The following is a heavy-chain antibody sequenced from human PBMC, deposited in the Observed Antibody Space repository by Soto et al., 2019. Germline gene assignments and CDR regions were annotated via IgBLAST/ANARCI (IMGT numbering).Heavy chain of an antibody. CDR1: GYTFTSYG. D-gene: IGHD6-6*01. CDR2: ISAYNGNT. CDR3: ANNGIAAQGRYYYYYGMDV. Sequence: ASVKVSCKXSGYTFTSYGISWVRQAPGQGLEWMGWISAYNGNTNYAQKLQGRVTMTTDTSTSTAYMELRSLRSDDTAVYYCANNGIAAQGRYYYYYGMDVWGQGTTVTVSS. J-gene: IGHJ6*02. V-gene: IGHV1-18*01.